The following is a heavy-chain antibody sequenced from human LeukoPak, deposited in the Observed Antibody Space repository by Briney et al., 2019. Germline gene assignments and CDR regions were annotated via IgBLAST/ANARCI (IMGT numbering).Heavy chain of an antibody. CDR2: ISSDGSDI. D-gene: IGHD4-11*01. Sequence: GGSLRLSCAASGFAFSRYGMHWVRQAPGKGLCWVAVISSDGSDIYYVDSVKGRFTISRDNSKNTLYLQMNSLRDEDTAVFYCAKDRIYSNYGYYMDVWGKGTTVTVSS. J-gene: IGHJ6*03. CDR3: AKDRIYSNYGYYMDV. V-gene: IGHV3-30*18. CDR1: GFAFSRYG.